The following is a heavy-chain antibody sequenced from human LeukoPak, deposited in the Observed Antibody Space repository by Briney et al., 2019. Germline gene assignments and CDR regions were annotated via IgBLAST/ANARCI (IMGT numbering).Heavy chain of an antibody. CDR3: ARQLGYCSSTSCYADKVDY. V-gene: IGHV4-39*01. CDR2: IYYSGST. Sequence: SETLSLTCTVSGGSISSSSYYWGWIRQPPGKGLEWIGSIYYSGSTYYNPSLKSRVTISVDTSKNQFSLKLGSVTAADAAVYYCARQLGYCSSTSCYADKVDYWGQGTLVTVSS. CDR1: GGSISSSSYY. D-gene: IGHD2-2*01. J-gene: IGHJ4*02.